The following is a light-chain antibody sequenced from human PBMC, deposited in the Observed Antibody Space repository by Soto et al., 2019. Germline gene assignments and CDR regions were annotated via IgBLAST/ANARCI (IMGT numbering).Light chain of an antibody. Sequence: DIQMTQSPSALSASVGDRVTITCRASQSISTWLAWYQQKPGKAPKLLIYKASSLEGGVPSRFSGSGSGTEFNITISSLQPDDFATYYCQQYNTYSLTFGGGTTVDTK. CDR2: KAS. V-gene: IGKV1-5*03. CDR1: QSISTW. CDR3: QQYNTYSLT. J-gene: IGKJ4*01.